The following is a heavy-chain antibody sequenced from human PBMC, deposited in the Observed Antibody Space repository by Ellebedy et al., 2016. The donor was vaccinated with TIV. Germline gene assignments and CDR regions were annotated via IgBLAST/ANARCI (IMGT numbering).Heavy chain of an antibody. CDR3: ARGPIAPTGTSHYGMDV. D-gene: IGHD6-13*01. Sequence: MPSETLSLTCAVYGGSVSGYYWSWIRQPPGKGLEWIVELNHRGSINYTPSLKSRVTISVDTSKHQFPLKVRFVTAADTAVYYCARGPIAPTGTSHYGMDVWGQGTTVPVSS. CDR1: GGSVSGYY. V-gene: IGHV4-34*01. CDR2: LNHRGSI. J-gene: IGHJ6*02.